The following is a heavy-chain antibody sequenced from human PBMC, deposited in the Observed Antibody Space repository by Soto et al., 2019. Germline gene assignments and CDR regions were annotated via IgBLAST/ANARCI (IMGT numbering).Heavy chain of an antibody. Sequence: QVQFVQSGAEVKKPGASVKVSCKASGYAFSDYAIHWVRQAPGQRLEGMGWINAGNGRTKYSQKLQGRVTITRDASATTAYIELSSLRSEDTAVFYCARGRWVATVADYYLDSWGQGTLVTVSS. D-gene: IGHD5-12*01. CDR2: INAGNGRT. CDR1: GYAFSDYA. J-gene: IGHJ4*02. V-gene: IGHV1-3*01. CDR3: ARGRWVATVADYYLDS.